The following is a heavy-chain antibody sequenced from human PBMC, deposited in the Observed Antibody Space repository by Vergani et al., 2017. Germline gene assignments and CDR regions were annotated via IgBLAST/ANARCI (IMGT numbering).Heavy chain of an antibody. CDR1: GGTFSSYA. D-gene: IGHD4-17*01. J-gene: IGHJ6*03. V-gene: IGHV1-69*01. CDR2: IIPIFGTA. Sequence: QVQLVQSGAEVKKPGSSVKVSCKASGGTFSSYAISWVRQAPGQGLEWMGGIIPIFGTANYEQKFQGRVTITADESTGTAYMELSSLRSEDTAVYYCARGRLVTTVTTGGYYYYYMDVWGKGTTVTVSS. CDR3: ARGRLVTTVTTGGYYYYYMDV.